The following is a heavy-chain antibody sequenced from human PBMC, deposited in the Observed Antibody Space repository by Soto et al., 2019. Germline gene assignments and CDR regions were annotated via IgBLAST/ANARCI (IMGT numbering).Heavy chain of an antibody. CDR1: GFTFSSYA. D-gene: IGHD4-4*01. CDR3: ARGTTKYYYYGMDV. V-gene: IGHV3-30-3*01. CDR2: ISYDGSNK. J-gene: IGHJ6*02. Sequence: QVQLVESGGGVVQPGRSLRLSCAASGFTFSSYAMYWVRQAPGKGLEWVAVISYDGSNKYYADPVKGRFTISRDNSKNTLYLQMNSLRPEDTAVYYCARGTTKYYYYGMDVWGQGTTVTVSS.